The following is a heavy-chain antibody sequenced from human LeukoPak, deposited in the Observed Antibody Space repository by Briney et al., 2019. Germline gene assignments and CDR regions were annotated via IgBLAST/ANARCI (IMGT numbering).Heavy chain of an antibody. J-gene: IGHJ4*02. V-gene: IGHV3-21*01. CDR2: ISSSSSYI. CDR1: GFTFSNYN. Sequence: GGSLRLSCTASGFTFSNYNMNWVRQAPGKGLEWVSSISSSSSYIYYADSVKGRFTISRDNAKNSLYLQMNSLRAEDTAVYYCARYLAGEYYFDYWGQGTLVTVSS. CDR3: ARYLAGEYYFDY.